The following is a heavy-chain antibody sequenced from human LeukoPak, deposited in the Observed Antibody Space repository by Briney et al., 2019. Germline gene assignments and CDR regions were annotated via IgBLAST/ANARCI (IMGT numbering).Heavy chain of an antibody. D-gene: IGHD3-22*01. J-gene: IGHJ4*02. V-gene: IGHV3-66*01. CDR3: ARVSVAYDSTGYRFDG. CDR1: GFTVSSNY. Sequence: GGSLRLSCAASGFTVSSNYMTWVRQAPGKGLEWVSLIYSGGSTDYADSVKGRFTISRDNSKNTLYLQMNSLRAEDTAVYYCARVSVAYDSTGYRFDGWGQGSLVTVSS. CDR2: IYSGGST.